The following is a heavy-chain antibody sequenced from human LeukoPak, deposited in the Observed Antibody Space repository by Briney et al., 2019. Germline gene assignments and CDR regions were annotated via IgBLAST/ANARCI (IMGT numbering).Heavy chain of an antibody. Sequence: ASVKVSCKASGYTFTGYYVHWVRQAPGQGLEWMGWINPNSGATSSAQKFRGRVTMTRDTSITTAYIELSRLGSDDTALYYCARDLSARESDYWGQGTLVTVSS. CDR1: GYTFTGYY. CDR2: INPNSGAT. CDR3: ARDLSARESDY. J-gene: IGHJ4*02. V-gene: IGHV1-2*02. D-gene: IGHD3-10*01.